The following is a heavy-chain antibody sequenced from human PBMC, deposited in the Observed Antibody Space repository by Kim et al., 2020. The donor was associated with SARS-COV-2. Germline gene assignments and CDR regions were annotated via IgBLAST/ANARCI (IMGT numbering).Heavy chain of an antibody. CDR3: ERAARRLYYFDY. J-gene: IGHJ4*02. CDR2: IYYSGST. D-gene: IGHD6-6*01. V-gene: IGHV4-39*01. Sequence: SETLSLTCTVSGGSISSSSYYWGWIRQPPGKGLEWIGSIYYSGSTYYNPSLKSRVTISVDTSKNQFSLKLSSVTAADTAVYYCERAARRLYYFDYWGQGTLVTVSS. CDR1: GGSISSSSYY.